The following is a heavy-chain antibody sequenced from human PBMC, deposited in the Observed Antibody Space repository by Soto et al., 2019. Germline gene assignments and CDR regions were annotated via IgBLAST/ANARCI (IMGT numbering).Heavy chain of an antibody. CDR1: GYTFTNYA. V-gene: IGHV1-18*01. D-gene: IGHD6-13*01. CDR3: ARDPGAYSSNSGAFDI. CDR2: ISAYNGNT. Sequence: GASVKVSCKAAGYTFTNYAIHWVRQAPGQRLEWMGWISAYNGNTNYAQKLQGRVTMTTDTSTSTAYMELRSLRSDDTAVYYCARDPGAYSSNSGAFDIWGQGTMVTVSS. J-gene: IGHJ3*02.